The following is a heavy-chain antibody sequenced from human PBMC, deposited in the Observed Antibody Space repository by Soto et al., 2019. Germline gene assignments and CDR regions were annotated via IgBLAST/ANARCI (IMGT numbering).Heavy chain of an antibody. Sequence: TSETLSLTCTVSGGSISSYYWSWIRQPPGKGLEWIGYIYYSGSTNYNPSLKSRVTISVDTSKNQFSLKLSSVTAEDTAVYYCTREPPNGYRFDYWGQGTLVTVSS. J-gene: IGHJ4*02. CDR3: TREPPNGYRFDY. CDR1: GGSISSYY. V-gene: IGHV4-59*01. CDR2: IYYSGST. D-gene: IGHD2-8*01.